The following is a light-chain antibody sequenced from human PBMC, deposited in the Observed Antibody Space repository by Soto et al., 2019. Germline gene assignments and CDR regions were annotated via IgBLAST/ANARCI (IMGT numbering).Light chain of an antibody. CDR1: SSDIGRYNY. CDR2: DVS. V-gene: IGLV2-14*03. CDR3: GSHTSSRSYV. J-gene: IGLJ1*01. Sequence: QSVLTQPASVSGSPGQSIAISCTGTSSDIGRYNYVAWYQHHPGKAPKLLIYDVSSRPSGLSNRFSGSKSGNTASLTISGLKDEDEAEYYGGSHTSSRSYVFGTGTKLTVL.